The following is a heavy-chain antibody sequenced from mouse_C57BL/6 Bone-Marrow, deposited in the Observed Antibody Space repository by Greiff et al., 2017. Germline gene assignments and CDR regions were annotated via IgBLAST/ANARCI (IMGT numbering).Heavy chain of an antibody. CDR3: TRSAY. CDR2: IDPENGDT. V-gene: IGHV14-4*01. J-gene: IGHJ3*01. CDR1: GFNIKDDY. Sequence: VQLQQSGAELVRPGASVKLSCTASGFNIKDDYMHWVKQRPEQGLEWIGWIDPENGDTEYAPKFQGKATLTVDTSSNTAYLQLSSLTSEDTAGYYCTRSAYWGQGTRVTVSA.